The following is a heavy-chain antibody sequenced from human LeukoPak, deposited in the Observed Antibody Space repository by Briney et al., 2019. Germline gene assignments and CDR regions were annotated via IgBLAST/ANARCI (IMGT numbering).Heavy chain of an antibody. D-gene: IGHD3-3*02. CDR3: ARAFLNFGGDY. V-gene: IGHV4-59*08. Sequence: SETLSLTCTVSGGSISRYCWSWIRLPPGKGLEWIGYIYYSGSTNYNPSLRSRVTISVDTSKNQFSLKLSSVTAADTAVYYCARAFLNFGGDYWGQGTLVTVSS. CDR2: IYYSGST. J-gene: IGHJ4*02. CDR1: GGSISRYC.